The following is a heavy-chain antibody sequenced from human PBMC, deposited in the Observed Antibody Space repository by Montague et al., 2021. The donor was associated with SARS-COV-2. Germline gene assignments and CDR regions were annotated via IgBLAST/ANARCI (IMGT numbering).Heavy chain of an antibody. CDR3: ATTPGRFGEFHFDY. V-gene: IGHV4-59*01. Sequence: KYNPSLKSRVTISVDTSKSQFSLKLGSVTAADTAVYYCATTPGRFGEFHFDYWCQGTLVTVSS. D-gene: IGHD3-10*01. J-gene: IGHJ4*02.